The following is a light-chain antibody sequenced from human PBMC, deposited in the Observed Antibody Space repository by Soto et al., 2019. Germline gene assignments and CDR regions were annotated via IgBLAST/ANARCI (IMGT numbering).Light chain of an antibody. Sequence: DIQMTQSPSSVSASVGDRVTITCRASQDIAIWLAWYQQKPGKAPKLLIYGASSLQSGVPPRFSGRGSGTDFTLTITRLQPEDFATYYCQQANSFPLTFGGGTKVEIK. V-gene: IGKV1-12*01. CDR1: QDIAIW. J-gene: IGKJ4*01. CDR2: GAS. CDR3: QQANSFPLT.